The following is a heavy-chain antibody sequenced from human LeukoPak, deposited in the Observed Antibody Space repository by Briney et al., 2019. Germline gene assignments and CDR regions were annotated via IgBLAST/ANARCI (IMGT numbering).Heavy chain of an antibody. J-gene: IGHJ4*02. Sequence: SGTLSLTCTVSGGSLSSSSYYWGWTRQPPGKWLEWLGSIYYSGSTSYNPSLKSRVTISVDTSKNQFSLELSSVTAADTAVYYCARHGIVDTSRKYYFDYWGQGTLVTVSS. CDR1: GGSLSSSSYY. CDR3: ARHGIVDTSRKYYFDY. CDR2: IYYSGST. D-gene: IGHD5-18*01. V-gene: IGHV4-39*01.